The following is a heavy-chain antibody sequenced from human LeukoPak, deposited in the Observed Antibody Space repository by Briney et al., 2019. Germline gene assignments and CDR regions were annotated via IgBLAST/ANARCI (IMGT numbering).Heavy chain of an antibody. D-gene: IGHD2-2*01. Sequence: GGSLRLSCTTSGFTFGDYGMSWVRQAPGKGLEWVGFIQSRTYGGATQYAASVKGRFTISRDDSKSIAFLQTNSLKTEDTAVYYCTASDHLYCSSISCHFDYWGQGTLVTVSS. V-gene: IGHV3-49*04. CDR2: IQSRTYGGAT. CDR1: GFTFGDYG. J-gene: IGHJ4*02. CDR3: TASDHLYCSSISCHFDY.